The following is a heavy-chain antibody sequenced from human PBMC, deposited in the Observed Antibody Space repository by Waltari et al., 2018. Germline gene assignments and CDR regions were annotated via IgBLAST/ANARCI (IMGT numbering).Heavy chain of an antibody. CDR2: IYYSGST. CDR3: ARMVRGYCSSTSCHTDH. Sequence: QLQLQEPGPEWVRPSEPLSLTCNVSGGSISSSSSCWGWSRKPPGKGLEWIGSIYYSGSTYYNPSLKSRVTISVDTSKNQFSLRVSSVTAADSAVFYCARMVRGYCSSTSCHTDHWGQGTLVTVSS. J-gene: IGHJ4*02. V-gene: IGHV4-39*07. D-gene: IGHD2-2*01. CDR1: GGSISSSSSC.